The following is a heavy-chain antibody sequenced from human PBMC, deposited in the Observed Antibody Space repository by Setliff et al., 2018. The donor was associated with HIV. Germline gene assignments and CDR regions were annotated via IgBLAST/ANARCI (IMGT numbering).Heavy chain of an antibody. CDR3: ARAPRSPLRWRDNLLSSSSFFMDV. J-gene: IGHJ6*03. V-gene: IGHV5-51*01. CDR2: IYPGDSDT. CDR1: GYTFTDYW. D-gene: IGHD2-21*01. Sequence: GESLKISCKASGYTFTDYWIGWVRQMPGKGLEWMAIIYPGDSDTRYSPSFQGQVTISADKSISTAYLQWSSLKASDTAIYYCARAPRSPLRWRDNLLSSSSFFMDVWGKGTTVTVSS.